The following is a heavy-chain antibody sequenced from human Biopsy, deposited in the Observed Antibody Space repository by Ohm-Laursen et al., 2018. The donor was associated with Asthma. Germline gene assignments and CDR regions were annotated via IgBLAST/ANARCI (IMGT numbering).Heavy chain of an antibody. Sequence: TLSLTWRVSGFSLSSGGYYWSWIRHHPGKGLEWIGNIYYSGGTCYNPSLKGGVTISVDTSKNQFSLKLSSVTAADTAMYYCARIPRRSGSYFVDYWGQGTLVIVSS. V-gene: IGHV4-31*02. CDR1: GFSLSSGGYY. CDR3: ARIPRRSGSYFVDY. CDR2: IYYSGGT. D-gene: IGHD3-22*01. J-gene: IGHJ4*02.